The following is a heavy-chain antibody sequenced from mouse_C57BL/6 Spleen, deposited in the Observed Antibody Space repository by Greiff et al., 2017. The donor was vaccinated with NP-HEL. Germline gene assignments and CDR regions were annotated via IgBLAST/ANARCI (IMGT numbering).Heavy chain of an antibody. D-gene: IGHD1-2*01. CDR3: ARGNGFHYALDY. J-gene: IGHJ4*01. CDR2: IYPGSGNT. Sequence: QVQLQQSGAELVRPGASVKLSCKASGYTFTDYYINWVKQRPGQGLEWIARIYPGSGNTYYNEKFKGKATLTAEKSSSTAYMQLSSLTSEDSAVYFCARGNGFHYALDYWGQGTSVTASS. V-gene: IGHV1-76*01. CDR1: GYTFTDYY.